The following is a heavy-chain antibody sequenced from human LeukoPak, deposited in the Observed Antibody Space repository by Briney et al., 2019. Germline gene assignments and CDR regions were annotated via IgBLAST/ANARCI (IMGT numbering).Heavy chain of an antibody. V-gene: IGHV3-23*01. J-gene: IGHJ5*02. CDR2: ISGSGGST. CDR3: AKLVVPAAIRVAIDP. CDR1: GFTFSSYS. D-gene: IGHD2-2*01. Sequence: GGSLRLSCAASGFTFSSYSMSWVRQAPGKGLEWVSRISGSGGSTYYADSVKGRFTISRNNSKNTPYLQMNSLRAEDTAVYYCAKLVVPAAIRVAIDPWGQGTLVTVSS.